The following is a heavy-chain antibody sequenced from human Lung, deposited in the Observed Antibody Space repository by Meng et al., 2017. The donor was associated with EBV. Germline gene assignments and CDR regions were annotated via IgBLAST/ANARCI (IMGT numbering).Heavy chain of an antibody. Sequence: DSGPVPVNPSQTLALTWSFSGGSISTCGYYWIWIRQHPGKRLEWFGYIYYRWSTYYNPSLKNRVTISVDTSKNQFSPKLSSVTAADTAVYYCAATVNDGYFDYWGQGTLVTVSS. V-gene: IGHV4-31*02. CDR2: IYYRWST. D-gene: IGHD4-11*01. CDR3: AATVNDGYFDY. J-gene: IGHJ4*02. CDR1: GGSISTCGYY.